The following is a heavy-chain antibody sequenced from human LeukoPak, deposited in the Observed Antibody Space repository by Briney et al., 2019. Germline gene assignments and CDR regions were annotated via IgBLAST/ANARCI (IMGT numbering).Heavy chain of an antibody. Sequence: ASVRVSCTASGHTFTGYYMHWVRQAPGQGLEWMGWINPNSGGTNYAQKFQGGVTMNRDPSISSVYMELSRLRSDDTAVYYCARDGTGVYNLVQYWGQGTLVTVSS. D-gene: IGHD5-24*01. CDR2: INPNSGGT. CDR1: GHTFTGYY. V-gene: IGHV1-2*02. CDR3: ARDGTGVYNLVQY. J-gene: IGHJ4*02.